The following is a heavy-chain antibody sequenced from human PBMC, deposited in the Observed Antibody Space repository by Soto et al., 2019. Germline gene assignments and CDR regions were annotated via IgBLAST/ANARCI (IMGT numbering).Heavy chain of an antibody. J-gene: IGHJ5*01. V-gene: IGHV3-23*01. CDR2: STGPGGST. D-gene: IGHD3-3*02. Sequence: QPGGSLRLSCAGSGFPFNNYAINWVRKSPGKGLEWVAASTGPGGSTYNEDSVKGRFTVSRDNSKKTVYLQLDGLRAEDTAVYYCAKLAFLIPDWFDSWGQGTLVTVSS. CDR1: GFPFNNYA. CDR3: AKLAFLIPDWFDS.